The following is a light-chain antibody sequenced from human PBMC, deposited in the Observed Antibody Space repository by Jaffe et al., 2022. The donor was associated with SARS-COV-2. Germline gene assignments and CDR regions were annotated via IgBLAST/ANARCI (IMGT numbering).Light chain of an antibody. CDR3: QQYYSTPWT. V-gene: IGKV4-1*01. J-gene: IGKJ1*01. CDR2: WAS. Sequence: DIVMTQSPDSLAVSLGERATINCESGQSVLYSSNNKNYLAWYQQKPGQPPKLLIYWASTRESGVPDRFSGSGSGTDFTLTISSLQAEDVAVYYCQQYYSTPWTFGQGTKVEIK. CDR1: QSVLYSSNNKNY.